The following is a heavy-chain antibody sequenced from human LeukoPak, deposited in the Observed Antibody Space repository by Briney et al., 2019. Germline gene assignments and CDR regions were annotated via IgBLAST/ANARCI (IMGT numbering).Heavy chain of an antibody. Sequence: GESLRLSCAASGFAFSSHWMNWVRQAPGKGLEWVGRILGKTDGGRTDYAAPVKGRFTISRDDSKNTLYLQMNSLKTEDTAVYYCTTDEGVDDYFDYWGQGALVTVSS. V-gene: IGHV3-15*01. CDR1: GFAFSSHW. J-gene: IGHJ4*02. D-gene: IGHD3-10*01. CDR3: TTDEGVDDYFDY. CDR2: ILGKTDGGRT.